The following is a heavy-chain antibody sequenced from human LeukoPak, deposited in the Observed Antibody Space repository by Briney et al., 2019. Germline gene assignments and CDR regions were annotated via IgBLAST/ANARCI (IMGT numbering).Heavy chain of an antibody. D-gene: IGHD3-22*01. J-gene: IGHJ3*02. CDR1: GFTFSSYW. CDR2: IKTDGSTT. V-gene: IGHV3-74*01. Sequence: GGSLRLSCAASGFTFSSYWMHWVRQAPGKGLVWVSRIKTDGSTTSYADSVKGRFTISRDNSKNTLYLQMNSLRAEDTAVYYCARKWRKGVVVRDAFDIWGQGTMVTVSS. CDR3: ARKWRKGVVVRDAFDI.